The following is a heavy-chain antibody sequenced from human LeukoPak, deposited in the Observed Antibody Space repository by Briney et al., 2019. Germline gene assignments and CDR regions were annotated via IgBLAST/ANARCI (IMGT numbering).Heavy chain of an antibody. CDR3: ASASSHRIAAGGDY. J-gene: IGHJ4*02. CDR1: GLTYSNYW. D-gene: IGHD6-13*01. V-gene: IGHV3-74*01. CDR2: SNSDGSSR. Sequence: GGSLRLSCAAPGLTYSNYWMQWVRDARGKGRVGVSRSNSDGSSRIYADSAKGRFTIRRDNAKNTLYLKLNSLRAEDTAVYDCASASSHRIAAGGDYWGQGTLVTVSS.